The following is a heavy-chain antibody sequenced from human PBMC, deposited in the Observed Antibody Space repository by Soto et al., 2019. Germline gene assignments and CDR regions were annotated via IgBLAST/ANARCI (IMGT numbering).Heavy chain of an antibody. CDR1: GYTFTSYD. CDR2: MNPDSGNT. J-gene: IGHJ4*02. D-gene: IGHD3-10*01. V-gene: IGHV1-8*01. Sequence: QVQLVQSGAEVRTPGASVKVSCKASGYTFTSYDINSVRQATGQGPEWMGWMNPDSGNTGYVQKFQGRVTMTRNTAISTAYMELSSLRSEDTAVYYCARSVGGSNVNLGYWGQGTLVTVSS. CDR3: ARSVGGSNVNLGY.